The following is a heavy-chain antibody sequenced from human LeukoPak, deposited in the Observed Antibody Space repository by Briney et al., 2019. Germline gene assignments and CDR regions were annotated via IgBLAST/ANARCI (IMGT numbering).Heavy chain of an antibody. J-gene: IGHJ3*01. CDR2: ISYSSETI. CDR3: AKDRGGGSQLGDAYDV. CDR1: GFPFDEHA. D-gene: IGHD5-24*01. V-gene: IGHV3-9*01. Sequence: GGSLRLSCAASGFPFDEHAMHWVRQAPGKGLEWVSGISYSSETIGYVDSVTGRFTISRDNVRKSLYLQMNSLRIEDTALYYCAKDRGGGSQLGDAYDVWGQGTMVSVSS.